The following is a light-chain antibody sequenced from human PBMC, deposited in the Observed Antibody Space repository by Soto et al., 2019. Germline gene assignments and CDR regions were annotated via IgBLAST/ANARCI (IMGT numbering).Light chain of an antibody. J-gene: IGKJ4*01. CDR2: SAS. CDR1: QTISGY. V-gene: IGKV1-39*01. CDR3: QQANSFPFT. Sequence: DIQMTQSPSSLSASVGDRVTITCRVRQTISGYVNWYQRRPGRAPNLLIYSASSLQTGVPSRFSGSGSGTDFSLTISNLQPEDFATYFCQQANSFPFTFGGGTKVDIK.